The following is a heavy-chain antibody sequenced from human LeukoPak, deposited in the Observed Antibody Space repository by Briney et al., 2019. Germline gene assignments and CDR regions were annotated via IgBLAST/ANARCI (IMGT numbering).Heavy chain of an antibody. D-gene: IGHD4-23*01. CDR3: ARDYDYGGNIDAFDI. CDR2: IGSSSTTI. J-gene: IGHJ3*02. Sequence: GGSLRLSCAASGFTFSSYNMNWVRQAPGKGLEWVSYIGSSSTTIYYADSVKGRFTISRDNAKNSLYLQMNSLRAEDTAVYYCARDYDYGGNIDAFDIWGQGTMVTVSS. V-gene: IGHV3-48*04. CDR1: GFTFSSYN.